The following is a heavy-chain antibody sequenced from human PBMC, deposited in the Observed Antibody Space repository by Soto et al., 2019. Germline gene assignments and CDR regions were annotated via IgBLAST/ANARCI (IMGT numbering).Heavy chain of an antibody. CDR1: GASISSDNW. Sequence: PSETLSLTCAVSGASISSDNWCSWVRQPPGKGLEWIGEIYHSGVTNYNASLESRVAISVDKSKNQFSLKLSSVTAADTAVYFCARKMTGSPFDYWGQGTLVTVSS. J-gene: IGHJ4*02. V-gene: IGHV4-4*02. D-gene: IGHD1-26*01. CDR2: IYHSGVT. CDR3: ARKMTGSPFDY.